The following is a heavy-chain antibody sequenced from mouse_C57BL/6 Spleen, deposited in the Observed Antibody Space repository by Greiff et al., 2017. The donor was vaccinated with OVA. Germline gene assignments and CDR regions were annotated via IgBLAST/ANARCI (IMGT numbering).Heavy chain of an antibody. V-gene: IGHV3-3*01. CDR2: TFYSGIT. CDR1: GFSINSDCY. Sequence: DVQLQESGPSLVRPSQTLSLTCTVTGFSINSDCYWIWIRQFPGNKLEYIGYTFYSGITYYNPSLESRTYITRDTSKNQFSLKLSSVTTEDTATYYCARMMDSSGYGYAMDYWGQGTSVTVSS. CDR3: ARMMDSSGYGYAMDY. D-gene: IGHD3-2*02. J-gene: IGHJ4*01.